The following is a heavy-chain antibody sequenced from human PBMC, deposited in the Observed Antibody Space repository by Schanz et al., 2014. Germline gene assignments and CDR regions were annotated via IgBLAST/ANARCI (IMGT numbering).Heavy chain of an antibody. D-gene: IGHD6-13*01. Sequence: QVQLVESGGGVVQPGRSLRLSCAGSGFSFSDYGMHWVRQAPGRGLEWVAVISYHGSERYYADSVKGRFTISRDNSKNSLYLQMNSLRHEDTALYYCARDPQSSSWFDYWGQGTLVTVSS. J-gene: IGHJ4*02. CDR3: ARDPQSSSWFDY. CDR2: ISYHGSER. V-gene: IGHV3-30*03. CDR1: GFSFSDYG.